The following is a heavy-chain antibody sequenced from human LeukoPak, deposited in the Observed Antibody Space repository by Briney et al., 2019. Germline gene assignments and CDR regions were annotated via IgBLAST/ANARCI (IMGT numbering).Heavy chain of an antibody. CDR1: GFTFSSYA. V-gene: IGHV3-30-3*01. Sequence: GGSLRLSCAASGFTFSSYAMHWVRQAPGKGLEWVAVIPYDGSNKYYADSVKGRFTISRDNSKNTLYLQMNSLRAEDTAVYYCASRRNSLDYWGQGTLVTVSS. J-gene: IGHJ4*02. D-gene: IGHD1-7*01. CDR2: IPYDGSNK. CDR3: ASRRNSLDY.